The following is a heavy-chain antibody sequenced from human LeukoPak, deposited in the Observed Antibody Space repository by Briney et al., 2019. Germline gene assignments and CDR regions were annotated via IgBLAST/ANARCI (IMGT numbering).Heavy chain of an antibody. CDR1: GYSFTSYW. J-gene: IGHJ5*02. CDR3: ARPPAAWDISNCWYRWFDP. D-gene: IGHD6-13*01. CDR2: IYPGDSDT. V-gene: IGHV5-51*01. Sequence: GESLKISCKGSGYSFTSYWIGWVRQMPGKGLEWMGIIYPGDSDTRYSPSFQGQVTISADKSISTAYLQWSSLKASDTAMYYCARPPAAWDISNCWYRWFDPWGQGTLVTVSS.